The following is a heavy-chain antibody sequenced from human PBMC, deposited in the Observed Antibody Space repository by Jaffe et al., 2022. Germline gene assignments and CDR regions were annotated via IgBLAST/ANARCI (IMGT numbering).Heavy chain of an antibody. Sequence: QVQLQQWGAGLLKPSETLSLTCAVYGGSFSGYYWSWIRQPPGKGLEWIGEINHSGSTNYNPSLKSRVTISVDTSKNQFSLKLSSVTAADTAVYYCARSTYSSSSGVPFYFDYWGQGTLVTVSS. D-gene: IGHD6-6*01. V-gene: IGHV4-34*01. J-gene: IGHJ4*02. CDR1: GGSFSGYY. CDR2: INHSGST. CDR3: ARSTYSSSSGVPFYFDY.